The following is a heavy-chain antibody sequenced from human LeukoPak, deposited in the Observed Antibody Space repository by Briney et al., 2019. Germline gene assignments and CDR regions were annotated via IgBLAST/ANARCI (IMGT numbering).Heavy chain of an antibody. CDR3: ARDFGVVMPLYYFDY. CDR2: IYYSGST. J-gene: IGHJ4*02. CDR1: GGSISSSSYY. Sequence: SETLSLTCTVSGGSISSSSYYWGWIRQPPGKGLEWIGSIYYSGSTYYNPSLKGRVTISVDTSKNQFSLKLSSVTAADTAVYYCARDFGVVMPLYYFDYWGQGTLVTVSS. D-gene: IGHD3-3*01. V-gene: IGHV4-39*02.